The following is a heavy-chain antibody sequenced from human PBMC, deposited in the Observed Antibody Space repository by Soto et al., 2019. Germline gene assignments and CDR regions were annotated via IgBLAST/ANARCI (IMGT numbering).Heavy chain of an antibody. V-gene: IGHV3-23*01. CDR3: AKAQTFNGYYGGFDA. D-gene: IGHD3-3*01. CDR1: GCSIAGYA. Sequence: LRLSCAATGCSIAGYALTWVRQAPGKGLERLSAISGGGARTYYADSVRGRYSVSRDVSGNMIYLQLNRLTAGDTATYYCAKAQTFNGYYGGFDAWVQGTRVTVSS. CDR2: ISGGGART. J-gene: IGHJ4*02.